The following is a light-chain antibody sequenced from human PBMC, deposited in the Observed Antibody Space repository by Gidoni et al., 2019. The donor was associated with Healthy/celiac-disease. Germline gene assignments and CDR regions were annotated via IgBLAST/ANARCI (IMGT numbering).Light chain of an antibody. CDR1: QSISSY. J-gene: IGKJ2*01. Sequence: DLQMTQSPSSLSAYVGDRVTNTCRASQSISSYLNWYQQKQGQAPKLLIYSASSFQSGVPSRFSGSGSFTDFTLTISSLQPEDFATYYCQQSYSTPSTFGQGTKLEIK. CDR2: SAS. V-gene: IGKV1-39*01. CDR3: QQSYSTPST.